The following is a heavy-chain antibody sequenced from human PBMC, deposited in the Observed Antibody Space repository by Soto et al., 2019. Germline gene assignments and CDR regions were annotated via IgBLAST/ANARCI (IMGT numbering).Heavy chain of an antibody. V-gene: IGHV2-26*01. CDR1: GFSLSNARMG. J-gene: IGHJ4*02. CDR3: ARAPYGDYVFDY. Sequence: QVTLKESGPVLVKPTETLTLTCTVSGFSLSNARMGVSWIRQSPGKALEWLAHIFSNDEKSYSTSLKSRLTISKDTSKSQVVLTMTNMDPVDTATYYCARAPYGDYVFDYWGQGTLVTVSS. D-gene: IGHD4-17*01. CDR2: IFSNDEK.